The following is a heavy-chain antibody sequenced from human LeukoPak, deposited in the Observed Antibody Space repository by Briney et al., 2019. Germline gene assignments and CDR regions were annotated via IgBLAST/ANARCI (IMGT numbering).Heavy chain of an antibody. CDR1: GFTFSNYA. CDR2: ISDSSSTI. Sequence: GGSLRLSCAASGFTFSNYAMNWVRQAPGKGLEWVSYISDSSSTIYYADSVKGRFTISRDNAKNSLYLQMNSLRDDDTAVYYCARGREFSVWGQGTLVTVSS. J-gene: IGHJ4*02. V-gene: IGHV3-48*02. CDR3: ARGREFSV. D-gene: IGHD3-10*01.